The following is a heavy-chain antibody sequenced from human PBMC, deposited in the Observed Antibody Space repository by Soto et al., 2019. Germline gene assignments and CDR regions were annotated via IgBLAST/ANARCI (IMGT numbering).Heavy chain of an antibody. CDR3: ARHNYGSGSTYFDY. CDR1: GDTISSYY. D-gene: IGHD3-10*01. Sequence: SETLSLTCDVSGDTISSYYWSWIRQPPGKGLEWIGYIYYSGSTNYNPSLKSRVTISVDTSKNQFSLKLNSMTAADTAVYYCARHNYGSGSTYFDYWGQGTLVTVSS. CDR2: IYYSGST. V-gene: IGHV4-59*08. J-gene: IGHJ4*02.